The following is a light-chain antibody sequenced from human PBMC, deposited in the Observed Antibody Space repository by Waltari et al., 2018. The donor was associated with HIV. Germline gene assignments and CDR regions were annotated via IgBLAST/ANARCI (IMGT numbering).Light chain of an antibody. CDR1: QSISGW. Sequence: DIQMTQSPSTLSASVGDRVTIICRASQSISGWLAWYQQKPGKAPKLLIYKASNLESGVPSRFSGSGSGTEFTLTISSLQPDDFATYYCQQHYSSSPYTFGQGTKLEIK. CDR3: QQHYSSSPYT. CDR2: KAS. V-gene: IGKV1-5*03. J-gene: IGKJ2*01.